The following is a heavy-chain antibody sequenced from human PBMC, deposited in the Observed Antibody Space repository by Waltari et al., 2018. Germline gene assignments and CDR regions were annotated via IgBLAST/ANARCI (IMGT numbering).Heavy chain of an antibody. Sequence: QVQLQESGPGLVKPSETLSLTCAVSGYSISSGYYWGWIRQPPGKGLEWIGSIYHSGSTSYNPSLKSRVTISVDTSKNQFSLKLSSVTAADTAVYYCARPSGGIWGQGTMVTVSS. J-gene: IGHJ3*02. CDR1: GYSISSGYY. CDR3: ARPSGGI. CDR2: IYHSGST. D-gene: IGHD6-19*01. V-gene: IGHV4-38-2*01.